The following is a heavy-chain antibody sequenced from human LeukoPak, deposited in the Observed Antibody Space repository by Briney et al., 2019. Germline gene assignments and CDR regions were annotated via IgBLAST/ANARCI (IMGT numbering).Heavy chain of an antibody. J-gene: IGHJ4*02. V-gene: IGHV4-4*02. CDR3: ASTLRYCAGGSCHY. CDR2: SWHTGNT. CDR1: GGSISSSNW. D-gene: IGHD2-15*01. Sequence: PSGTLSLTCAVSGGSISSSNWWCGGRQAPGKGLEGIGESWHTGNTNYNPSLKSRVTMSVDKSKNQFSLKLNSVTAADTAVYYCASTLRYCAGGSCHYWGQGTLVTVSS.